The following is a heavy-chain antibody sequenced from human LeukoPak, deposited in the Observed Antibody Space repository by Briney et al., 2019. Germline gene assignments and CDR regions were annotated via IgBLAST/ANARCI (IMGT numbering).Heavy chain of an antibody. CDR2: INPNSGGT. Sequence: VASVKVSCKASGYTFTGYYLHWVRQAPGQGLEWMGWINPNSGGTNYAQKFQGRVTMTRDTSISTAYMELSRLRSDDTAVYYCASGGVPAAMGWFDPWGQGTLVTVSS. J-gene: IGHJ5*02. V-gene: IGHV1-2*02. D-gene: IGHD2-2*01. CDR3: ASGGVPAAMGWFDP. CDR1: GYTFTGYY.